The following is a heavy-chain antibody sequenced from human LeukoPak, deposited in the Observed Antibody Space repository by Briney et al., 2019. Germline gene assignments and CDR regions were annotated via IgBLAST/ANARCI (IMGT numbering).Heavy chain of an antibody. D-gene: IGHD6-19*01. CDR3: ARDWQTRSGWSNY. CDR2: LSGSGRGT. Sequence: GGSLRLSCVASGFTFNNFAMSWVRQAPGKGLEWVSTLSGSGRGTNYADSVKGRFIISRDNSKKTLSLQMSSLRAEDTAVYFCARDWQTRSGWSNYWGQGTLVTVSS. V-gene: IGHV3-23*01. J-gene: IGHJ4*02. CDR1: GFTFNNFA.